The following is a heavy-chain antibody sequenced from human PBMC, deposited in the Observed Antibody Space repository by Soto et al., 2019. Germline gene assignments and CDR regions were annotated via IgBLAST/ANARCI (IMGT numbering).Heavy chain of an antibody. D-gene: IGHD6-6*01. V-gene: IGHV3-11*01. Sequence: QVHLVESGGGLVRPVGSLRLSCPASGFIFRDYDMSWIRQAPGKGLEWVSCISSSGTATYYADSVKGRFTISRDNAKNSLFVEMNSLRVEDTAVYYCARKGPRAARPNHWGQGTLVTVSS. CDR1: GFIFRDYD. CDR3: ARKGPRAARPNH. J-gene: IGHJ5*02. CDR2: ISSSGTAT.